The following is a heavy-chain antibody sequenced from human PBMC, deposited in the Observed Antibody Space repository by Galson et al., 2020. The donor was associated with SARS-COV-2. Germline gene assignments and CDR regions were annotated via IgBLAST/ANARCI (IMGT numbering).Heavy chain of an antibody. V-gene: IGHV3-23*01. CDR2: VSGAAVKT. CDR1: GFTFDSYA. D-gene: IGHD3-22*01. J-gene: IGHJ4*02. Sequence: GGSLRLSCAASGFTFDSYAMTWVRQAPGKGLEWVSAVSGAAVKTHYAGSVKGRFTISRDNSKNTLYLQMTSLRAEDTAIYYCAKSPKWATYNYDNSGPGFDHWGQGILVTVSS. CDR3: AKSPKWATYNYDNSGPGFDH.